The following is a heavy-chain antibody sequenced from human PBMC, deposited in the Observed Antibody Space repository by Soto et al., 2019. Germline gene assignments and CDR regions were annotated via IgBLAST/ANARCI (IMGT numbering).Heavy chain of an antibody. D-gene: IGHD6-19*01. CDR1: GGTFSSYA. Sequence: QVQLVQSGAEVKKPGSSVKVSCKASGGTFSSYAISWVRQAPGQGLEWMGGIIPIFGTANYAQKFQGRVTITADKSTSTAYMELSSLRSEDTAVYYCARFVRYSSGWVRGWFDPWGQGTLVTVSS. CDR2: IIPIFGTA. CDR3: ARFVRYSSGWVRGWFDP. J-gene: IGHJ5*02. V-gene: IGHV1-69*06.